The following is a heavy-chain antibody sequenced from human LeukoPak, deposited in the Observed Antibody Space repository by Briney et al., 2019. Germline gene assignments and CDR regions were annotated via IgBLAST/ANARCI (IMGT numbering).Heavy chain of an antibody. CDR1: GGSISSYY. V-gene: IGHV4-59*01. J-gene: IGHJ6*03. D-gene: IGHD4/OR15-4a*01. CDR2: IYYSGST. CDR3: ARAPGNDYYPYYYMDV. Sequence: SETLSLTCTVSGGSISSYYWGWIRQPPGKGLEWIGYIYYSGSTNYNPSLKSRVTISVDTSKNQFSLKVSSVTAADTAVYYCARAPGNDYYPYYYMDVWGKGTTVTVSS.